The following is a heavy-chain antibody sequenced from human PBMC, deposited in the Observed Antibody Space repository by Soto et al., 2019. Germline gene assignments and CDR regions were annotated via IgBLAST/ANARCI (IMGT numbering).Heavy chain of an antibody. V-gene: IGHV1-69*06. Sequence: QVQLVQSGAEVKKPGSSVKVSCKASGGTFSSYAISWVRQAPGQGLEWMGGIIPIFGTANYAQKFQGRVTMTTDTSTSTAYMELRSLRSDDTAVYYCARARASSGWYEVDWFDPWGQGTLVTVSS. CDR1: GGTFSSYA. CDR3: ARARASSGWYEVDWFDP. D-gene: IGHD6-19*01. J-gene: IGHJ5*02. CDR2: IIPIFGTA.